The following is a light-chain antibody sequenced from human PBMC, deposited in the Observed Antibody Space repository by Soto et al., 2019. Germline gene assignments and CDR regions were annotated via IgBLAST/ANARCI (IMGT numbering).Light chain of an antibody. CDR3: NSYTSNNTYV. J-gene: IGLJ1*01. CDR2: DVS. CDR1: SSDVGAFNY. Sequence: QSALPQPASVSGSPGQAITISCSGTSSDVGAFNYVSWYQQHPGKAPKLMIYDVSNRPSGVSNRFSGSKSGNTASLTISGLRAEDEADYYCNSYTSNNTYVFGTGTQLTVL. V-gene: IGLV2-14*03.